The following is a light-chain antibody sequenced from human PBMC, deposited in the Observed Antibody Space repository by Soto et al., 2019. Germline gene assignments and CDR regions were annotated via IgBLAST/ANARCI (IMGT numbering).Light chain of an antibody. CDR1: SSDVGNYNY. V-gene: IGLV2-11*01. J-gene: IGLJ3*02. CDR2: EVS. Sequence: QSALTQPRSVSGSPGQSVTISCTGTSSDVGNYNYVSWYQQHPGKAPKLIIYEVSKWPSGVPDRFSGSKSGNTASLTISGLQAEDEADYYCYSYAGRYIWVFGGGTKLTVL. CDR3: YSYAGRYIWV.